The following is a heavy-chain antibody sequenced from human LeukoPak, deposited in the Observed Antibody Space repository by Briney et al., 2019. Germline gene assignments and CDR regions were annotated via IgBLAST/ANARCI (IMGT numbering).Heavy chain of an antibody. Sequence: GGSLRLSCAASGFTFSDYYMSWIRQAPGKGLEWVSYISSGGSTIKYADSVKGRFTVSRDNAKKSLYLQMNSLRAEDTAVYYCGRSQNYNDSSGYSYWGQGTLVTVSS. V-gene: IGHV3-11*04. D-gene: IGHD3-22*01. J-gene: IGHJ4*02. CDR3: GRSQNYNDSSGYSY. CDR1: GFTFSDYY. CDR2: ISSGGSTI.